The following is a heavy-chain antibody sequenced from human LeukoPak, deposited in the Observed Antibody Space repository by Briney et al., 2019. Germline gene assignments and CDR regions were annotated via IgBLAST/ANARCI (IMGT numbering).Heavy chain of an antibody. J-gene: IGHJ5*02. CDR1: GFTFSSYW. V-gene: IGHV3-74*01. D-gene: IGHD3-10*01. CDR3: ARDSGWFGEYNWFDP. CDR2: INSDGSST. Sequence: GGSLRLSCAASGFTFSSYWMHWVRQAPGKGLVWVSRINSDGSSTSYADSVKGRFTISRDNAKNTLYLQMNSLRAEDTAVYYCARDSGWFGEYNWFDPWGQGTLVTVSS.